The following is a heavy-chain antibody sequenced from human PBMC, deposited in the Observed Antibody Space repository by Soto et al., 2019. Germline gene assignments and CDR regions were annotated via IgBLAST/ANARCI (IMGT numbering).Heavy chain of an antibody. D-gene: IGHD2-2*02. CDR2: ISYDGSNP. Sequence: PGGSLRLSCAAAEFAFSTYGMHWVRQAPGKGLEWVAAISYDGSNPYYADSVKGRLTISRDNSKDTLFLHMNSLRPEDTAVYYCARGYVNVVVPGAIMYYGMDVWGLGTTVTVSS. CDR1: EFAFSTYG. J-gene: IGHJ6*02. CDR3: ARGYVNVVVPGAIMYYGMDV. V-gene: IGHV3-30-3*01.